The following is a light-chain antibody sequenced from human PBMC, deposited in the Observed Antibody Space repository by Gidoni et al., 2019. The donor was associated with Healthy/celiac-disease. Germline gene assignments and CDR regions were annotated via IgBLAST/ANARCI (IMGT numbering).Light chain of an antibody. CDR1: QSISSD. CDR2: AAS. Sequence: PITQSPSSLSASVGDRVTITCRASQSISSDLDWYQQKPGKAPKLLIYAASSLQSGVPSRFSGSGSGTDFTLTISSLQPEDFATYYCQQSYSTPWTFGQGTKVEIK. CDR3: QQSYSTPWT. V-gene: IGKV1-39*01. J-gene: IGKJ1*01.